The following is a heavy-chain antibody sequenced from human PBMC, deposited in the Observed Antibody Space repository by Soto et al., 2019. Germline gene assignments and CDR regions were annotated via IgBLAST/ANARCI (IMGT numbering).Heavy chain of an antibody. D-gene: IGHD2-15*01. CDR1: GFTFSSYG. CDR3: AEGWGSGVYHWFEP. CDR2: ISDGGGST. Sequence: EVQLLESGGGLVQPGGSLRLSCAASGFTFSSYGMSWVRQAPGKGLEWVSVISDGGGSTFYADSVKGRFTISRDNSKNTLDLEMNGRRGGDTAVDYCAEGWGSGVYHWFEPGGPGTLGTVSA. V-gene: IGHV3-23*01. J-gene: IGHJ5*02.